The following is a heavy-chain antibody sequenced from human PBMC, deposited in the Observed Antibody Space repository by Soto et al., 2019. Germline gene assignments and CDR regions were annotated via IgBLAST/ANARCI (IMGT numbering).Heavy chain of an antibody. CDR3: ARGGRCGGDCYWEDY. D-gene: IGHD2-21*02. Sequence: QVQLVQSGAEVKKPGSSVKVSCKASGGSFSSYAFSWVRQAPGQGLEWMGAIIPIFRIINYAQKFQGRVTITADKSTSTAYMELSGLRVEDTAVYFCARGGRCGGDCYWEDYWGQGTVVTVSS. CDR2: IIPIFRII. V-gene: IGHV1-69*17. J-gene: IGHJ4*02. CDR1: GGSFSSYA.